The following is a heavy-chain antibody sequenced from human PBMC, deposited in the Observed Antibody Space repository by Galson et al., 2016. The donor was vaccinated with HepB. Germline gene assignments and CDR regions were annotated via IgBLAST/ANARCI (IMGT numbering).Heavy chain of an antibody. D-gene: IGHD5-12*01. CDR1: GGTFSSYA. V-gene: IGHV1-69*06. CDR3: ASSIVATITGWYYYYMDV. Sequence: SVKVSCKASGGTFSSYAISWVRQAPGQGLEWMGGIIPIFGTANYAQKFQGRVTITADKSTSTAYIELRSLRSEDTALYYCASSIVATITGWYYYYMDVWGKGTTVTVSS. CDR2: IIPIFGTA. J-gene: IGHJ6*03.